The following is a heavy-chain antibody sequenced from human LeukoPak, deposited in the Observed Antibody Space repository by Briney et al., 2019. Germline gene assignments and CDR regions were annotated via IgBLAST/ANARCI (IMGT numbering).Heavy chain of an antibody. Sequence: PGGSLRLSCAASGFTFSSYSMNWVRQAPGKGLEWVSYISISSSTIYYADSVKGRFTISRDNAKNSLYLQMNSLRAEDTAVYYCARDLKERWAGYYGMDVWGQGTTVTVSS. CDR3: ARDLKERWAGYYGMDV. CDR1: GFTFSSYS. J-gene: IGHJ6*02. CDR2: ISISSSTI. D-gene: IGHD6-19*01. V-gene: IGHV3-48*04.